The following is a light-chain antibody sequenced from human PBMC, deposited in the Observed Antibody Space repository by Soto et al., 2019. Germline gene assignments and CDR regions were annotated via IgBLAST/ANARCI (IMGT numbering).Light chain of an antibody. CDR3: QVWDSGSAHVV. CDR1: NIGSTG. CDR2: SDT. J-gene: IGLJ2*01. Sequence: SYELTQPPSVSVAPGQTASISCGGNNIGSTGVNWYQQKPGQAPVLVIYSDTDLPPVIPERFSGSNSANLATLTISRVEAGDEAGYYCQVWDSGSAHVVFGGGTKRTVL. V-gene: IGLV3-21*04.